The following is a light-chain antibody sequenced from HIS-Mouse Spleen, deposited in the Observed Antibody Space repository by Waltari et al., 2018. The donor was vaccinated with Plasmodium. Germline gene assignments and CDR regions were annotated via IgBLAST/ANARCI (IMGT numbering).Light chain of an antibody. CDR1: SSDVGGYNY. CDR2: DVS. CDR3: SSYAGSNNLV. V-gene: IGLV2-11*01. J-gene: IGLJ2*01. Sequence: QSALTQPRSVSGSPGQSVTISCTGTSSDVGGYNYVAWYQQHPGKAPKLMIYDVSKRPSGVPDRFSGYKSGNTASLTVSGLQAEDEADYYCSSYAGSNNLVFGGGTKLTVL.